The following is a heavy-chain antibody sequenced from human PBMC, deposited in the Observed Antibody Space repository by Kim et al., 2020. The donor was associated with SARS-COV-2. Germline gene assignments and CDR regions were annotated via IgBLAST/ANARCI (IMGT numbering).Heavy chain of an antibody. CDR3: ARGSGSYGFDS. D-gene: IGHD1-26*01. J-gene: IGHJ4*02. Sequence: YAASVKGRVTISRDNAKSTLDLQMNSLRPEDTAVYYCARGSGSYGFDSWGQGVLVTVSS. V-gene: IGHV3-74*01.